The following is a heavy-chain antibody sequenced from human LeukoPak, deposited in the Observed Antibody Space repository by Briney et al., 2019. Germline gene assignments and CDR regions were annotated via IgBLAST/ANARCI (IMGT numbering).Heavy chain of an antibody. V-gene: IGHV3-9*01. CDR3: ARTYYDFWSLYSSYFDY. J-gene: IGHJ4*02. CDR2: ISWNSGSI. Sequence: GGSLRLSCAASGFTFDGYAMHWVRQAPGKGLEWVSGISWNSGSIGYADSVKGRFTISRDNAKNSLYLQMNSLRAEDTAVYYCARTYYDFWSLYSSYFDYWGQGTLVTVSS. D-gene: IGHD3-3*01. CDR1: GFTFDGYA.